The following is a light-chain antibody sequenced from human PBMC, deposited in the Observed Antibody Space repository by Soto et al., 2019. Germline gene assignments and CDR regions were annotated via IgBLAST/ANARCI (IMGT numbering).Light chain of an antibody. CDR1: SSDIGGYNY. CDR3: SSYASVSIMV. CDR2: DVS. V-gene: IGLV2-14*01. J-gene: IGLJ2*01. Sequence: QSALTQPASVSGSPGQSITISCTGTSSDIGGYNYVSWYQQHPGKAPKVIIHDVSNRPLGVSNRFSGSKSGNTASLTISGLQDEDEADYYCSSYASVSIMVFGGGTKLTVL.